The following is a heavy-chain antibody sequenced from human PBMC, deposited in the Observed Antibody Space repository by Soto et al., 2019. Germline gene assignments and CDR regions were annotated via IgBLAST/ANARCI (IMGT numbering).Heavy chain of an antibody. J-gene: IGHJ5*02. CDR1: GGSFSGYS. V-gene: IGHV4-34*01. CDR2: INHSGST. D-gene: IGHD3-22*01. Sequence: SETLSLTCAVYGGSFSGYSWTWIRQPPGTGLEWIGEINHSGSTNYNPSLKSRVTISVDTSKNQFSLKLTSVTAADTAVYYCARSYDSSGYYYYHNWFDPWGQGTLVTVSS. CDR3: ARSYDSSGYYYYHNWFDP.